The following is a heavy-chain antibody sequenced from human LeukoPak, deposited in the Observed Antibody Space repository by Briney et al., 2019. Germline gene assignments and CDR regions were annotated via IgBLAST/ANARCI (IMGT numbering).Heavy chain of an antibody. V-gene: IGHV3-48*03. CDR3: TTDHVGATVEFDS. D-gene: IGHD1-26*01. CDR2: ISSSGSSV. Sequence: GGSLRLSCAASGFTFSSYEMNWVRQAPGEGLEWISYISSSGSSVKYAVSVKGRFTISRDNAKNSLYLQMDSLRAEDTAIYYCTTDHVGATVEFDSWGQGTLVTVSS. CDR1: GFTFSSYE. J-gene: IGHJ4*02.